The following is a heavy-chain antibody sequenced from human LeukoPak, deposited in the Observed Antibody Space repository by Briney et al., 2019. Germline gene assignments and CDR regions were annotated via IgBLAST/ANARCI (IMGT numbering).Heavy chain of an antibody. V-gene: IGHV3-21*01. CDR3: ARDLHDYGDPRSGF. CDR1: GFTFSSYS. Sequence: GGSLRLSCAASGFTFSSYSMNWVRQAPGKGLEWVSSISSSSSYIYYADSVKGRFTISRDNAKNSLYLQMNSLRAEDTAVYYCARDLHDYGDPRSGFWGQGTLVTVSS. J-gene: IGHJ4*02. D-gene: IGHD4-17*01. CDR2: ISSSSSYI.